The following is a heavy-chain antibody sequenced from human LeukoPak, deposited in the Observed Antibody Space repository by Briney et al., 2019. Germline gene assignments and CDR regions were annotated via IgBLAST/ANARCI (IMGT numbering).Heavy chain of an antibody. V-gene: IGHV3-21*01. CDR3: ARSRSVSNYKGMDV. CDR2: FSSSSDYI. J-gene: IGHJ6*02. CDR1: VLTFCDYS. Sequence: GGSLSLSCPDSVLTFCDYSMRGVRQAPGEAVEWVLSFSSSSDYIYYADSVKGPFTISRDNARNSLYLQMNSLRAEDTAVYYCARSRSVSNYKGMDVWGQGTTVTVSS. D-gene: IGHD5/OR15-5a*01.